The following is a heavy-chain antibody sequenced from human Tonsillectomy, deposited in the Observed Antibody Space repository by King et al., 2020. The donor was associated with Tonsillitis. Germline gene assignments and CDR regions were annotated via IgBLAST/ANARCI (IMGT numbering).Heavy chain of an antibody. V-gene: IGHV4-61*01. CDR1: GGSVRSGSYY. CDR3: AGGFCTGGSCSLNSFDP. CDR2: IYYNGNT. D-gene: IGHD2-15*01. Sequence: QLQESGPGLVKPSETLSLTCAVSGGSVRSGSYYWGWIRQPPGKGLEWIGYIYYNGNTNYNPSLKSRVTISLDTSKNQFSLKLRSVTAADTAVYYCAGGFCTGGSCSLNSFDPWGQGTLVTVSS. J-gene: IGHJ5*02.